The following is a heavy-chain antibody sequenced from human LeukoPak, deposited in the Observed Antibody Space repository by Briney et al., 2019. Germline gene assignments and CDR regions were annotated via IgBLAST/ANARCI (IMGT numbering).Heavy chain of an antibody. V-gene: IGHV3-11*04. CDR2: ITNSGRST. Sequence: PGGSLRPSCEASGFSFSNYFISWIRQAPGKGLEWVSYITNSGRSTNYADAVKGRFTISRDNTKKSVYLEMTDLRPEDTAVYYCAREASGNYYVFDSWGQGTRVTVSS. J-gene: IGHJ4*02. CDR1: GFSFSNYF. CDR3: AREASGNYYVFDS. D-gene: IGHD1-26*01.